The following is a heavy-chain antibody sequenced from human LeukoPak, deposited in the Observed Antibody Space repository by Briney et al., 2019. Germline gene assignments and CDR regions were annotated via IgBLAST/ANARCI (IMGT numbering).Heavy chain of an antibody. Sequence: PGESLRLSCEASGFTFNTHAMSWVRQAPGKGLEWVANIKQDGSEQYYVDSVKGRFTISRDNAKNSLYLQMNSLRAEDTAVYYCVKRATGSTKSVDYWGQGTLVTVSS. CDR2: IKQDGSEQ. J-gene: IGHJ4*02. CDR1: GFTFNTHA. CDR3: VKRATGSTKSVDY. V-gene: IGHV3-7*01. D-gene: IGHD1-7*01.